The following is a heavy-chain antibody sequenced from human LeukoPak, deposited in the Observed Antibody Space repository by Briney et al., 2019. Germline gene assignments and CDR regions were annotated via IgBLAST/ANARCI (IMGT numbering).Heavy chain of an antibody. Sequence: GASVKVSCKASGYTFTGYYMHWVRQAPGQGLEWMGWISAYNGNTNYAQKLQGRVTMTTDTSTSTAYMELRSLRSDDTAVYYCARADLAVPAALDYWGQGTLVTVSS. J-gene: IGHJ4*02. CDR2: ISAYNGNT. V-gene: IGHV1-18*04. CDR3: ARADLAVPAALDY. D-gene: IGHD2-2*01. CDR1: GYTFTGYY.